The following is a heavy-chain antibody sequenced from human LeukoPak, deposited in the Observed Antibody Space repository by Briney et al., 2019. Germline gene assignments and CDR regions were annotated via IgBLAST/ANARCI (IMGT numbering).Heavy chain of an antibody. CDR2: ISYDGSNK. D-gene: IGHD2-2*01. CDR3: AGAIVVVPAASLDY. Sequence: PGRSLRLSRAASGFTFSSYAMHWVRQAPGKGLEWVAVISYDGSNKYCADSVKGRFTISRDNSKNTLYLQMNSLRAEDTAVYYCAGAIVVVPAASLDYWGQGTLVTVSS. V-gene: IGHV3-30-3*01. J-gene: IGHJ4*02. CDR1: GFTFSSYA.